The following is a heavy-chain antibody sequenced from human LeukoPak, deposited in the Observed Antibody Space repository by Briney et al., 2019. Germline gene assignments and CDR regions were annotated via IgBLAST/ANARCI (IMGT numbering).Heavy chain of an antibody. CDR1: GFTFSSYA. CDR3: AKEHGAYTVTTIDY. D-gene: IGHD4-17*01. V-gene: IGHV3-23*01. Sequence: GGSLRLSCAASGFTFSSYAMSWVRQSPGKGLEWVSAISGSGGSTYYADSVKGRFTISRDNSKNKLYLQTNGLRAEDTAVYYCAKEHGAYTVTTIDYWGQGTLVTVSS. CDR2: ISGSGGST. J-gene: IGHJ4*02.